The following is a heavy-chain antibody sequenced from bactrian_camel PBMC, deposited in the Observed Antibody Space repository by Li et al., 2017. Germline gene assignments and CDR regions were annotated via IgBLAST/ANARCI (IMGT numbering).Heavy chain of an antibody. CDR3: AKDSPRGQWTLIATILDEYNY. Sequence: QLVESGGGLVQPGGSLRLSCAASGFSFSSYAMIWVRQAPGKGLEWVSTINSGGGSTYYADSVKGRFTISRDNAKNTLYLQLNSLKTEDTAMYYCAKDSPRGQWTLIATILDEYNYWGQGTQVTVS. D-gene: IGHD4*01. V-gene: IGHV3S31*01. CDR1: GFSFSSYA. CDR2: INSGGGST. J-gene: IGHJ4*01.